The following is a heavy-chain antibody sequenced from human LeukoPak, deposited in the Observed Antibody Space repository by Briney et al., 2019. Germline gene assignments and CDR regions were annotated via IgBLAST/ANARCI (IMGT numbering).Heavy chain of an antibody. Sequence: ASVKVSCKASGYTFTSYYMHWVRQPPGHGLEWMGIINPSGGSTSYAQKFQGRVTMTRDTSTSTVYMELSSLRSEDTVVYYCARLGLPYYDSSGYYYRVPPYFDYWGQGTLVAVSS. CDR3: ARLGLPYYDSSGYYYRVPPYFDY. V-gene: IGHV1-46*01. CDR2: INPSGGST. D-gene: IGHD3-22*01. CDR1: GYTFTSYY. J-gene: IGHJ4*02.